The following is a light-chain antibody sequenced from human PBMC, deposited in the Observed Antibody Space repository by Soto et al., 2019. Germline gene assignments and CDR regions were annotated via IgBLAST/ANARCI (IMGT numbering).Light chain of an antibody. CDR2: DAS. J-gene: IGKJ5*01. CDR3: PQYNNWPLIT. CDR1: QSVGRY. Sequence: ESVLTQSPATRCLSPGERATLSCRASQSVGRYLAWYQQKPGQAPRLLIYDASNRATGIPARFSGSVSGTEFTLTISSLQSEDFAVYYCPQYNNWPLITFGQGTRLEIK. V-gene: IGKV3-11*01.